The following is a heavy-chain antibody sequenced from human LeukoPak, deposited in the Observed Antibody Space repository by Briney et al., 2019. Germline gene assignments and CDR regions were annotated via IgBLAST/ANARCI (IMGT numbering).Heavy chain of an antibody. Sequence: GGSLRLSCAASGFTFNRNAISWVRQAPGRGLEWVSAINGRGDDTYYPDFVKGRFTISRDNSNNTLYLQMNSLRAEDTAVYYCAKGHRSSSSFFDSWGQGILVTVSS. CDR2: INGRGDDT. D-gene: IGHD6-19*01. J-gene: IGHJ4*02. CDR1: GFTFNRNA. CDR3: AKGHRSSSSFFDS. V-gene: IGHV3-23*01.